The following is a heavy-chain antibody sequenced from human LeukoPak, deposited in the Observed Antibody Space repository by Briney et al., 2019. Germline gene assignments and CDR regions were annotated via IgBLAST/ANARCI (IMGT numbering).Heavy chain of an antibody. Sequence: GGSLRLSCGASGFTFSDYYMSWIRQAPGKGLEWVSYISSGGDNTINADPVKGRFTISRDNAKNSLYLQMNSLRDEDTAVYYCVGPTCLRGGYCSTNPWGQGTLVTVSS. J-gene: IGHJ5*02. CDR2: ISSGGDNT. CDR3: VGPTCLRGGYCSTNP. CDR1: GFTFSDYY. V-gene: IGHV3-11*03. D-gene: IGHD2-2*01.